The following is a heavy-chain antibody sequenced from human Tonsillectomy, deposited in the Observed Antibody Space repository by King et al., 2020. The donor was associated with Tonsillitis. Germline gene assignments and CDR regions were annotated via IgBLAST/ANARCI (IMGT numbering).Heavy chain of an antibody. Sequence: VQLQQWGAGLLKPSETLSLTCSVYGGSLSGFYWSWIRQPPGKGLEWIGDFNHSGFSNYIPSLKSRVTMSVDTSKNQFSLKLSSVTAADTAVYYCVRNFDSWGQGNLVTVSS. J-gene: IGHJ5*01. CDR2: FNHSGFS. V-gene: IGHV4-34*01. CDR1: GGSLSGFY. CDR3: VRNFDS.